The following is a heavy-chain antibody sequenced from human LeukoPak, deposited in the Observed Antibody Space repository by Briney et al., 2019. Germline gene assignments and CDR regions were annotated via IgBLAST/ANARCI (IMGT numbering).Heavy chain of an antibody. D-gene: IGHD6-13*01. V-gene: IGHV1-2*02. Sequence: ASVKVSCKASRYTFTAYYIHWIRQAPGQGLEWMGWVNPNTGGTYYAQKFQDRVTMTRDASITTAYMELNRLTSDDTAVYYCGRDLVSRQEVDQPWGQGTLVTVSS. CDR1: RYTFTAYY. CDR3: GRDLVSRQEVDQP. J-gene: IGHJ5*02. CDR2: VNPNTGGT.